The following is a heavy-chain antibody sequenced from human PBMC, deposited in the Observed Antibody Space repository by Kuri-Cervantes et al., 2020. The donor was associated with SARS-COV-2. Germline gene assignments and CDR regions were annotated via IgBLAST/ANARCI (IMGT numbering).Heavy chain of an antibody. CDR3: ARSYYGSGSPRYYGMDV. D-gene: IGHD3-10*01. CDR1: GYTLTELS. Sequence: ASVKVSCKVSGYTLTELSMHWVRQAPGKGLEWMGGFDPEDGETIYAQKFQGRVTITADESTSTAYMELSSLRSEDTAVYYCARSYYGSGSPRYYGMDVWGQGTTVTVSS. V-gene: IGHV1-24*01. CDR2: FDPEDGET. J-gene: IGHJ6*02.